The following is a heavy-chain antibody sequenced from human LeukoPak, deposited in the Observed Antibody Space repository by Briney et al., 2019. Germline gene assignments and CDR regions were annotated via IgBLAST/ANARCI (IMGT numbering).Heavy chain of an antibody. J-gene: IGHJ3*02. D-gene: IGHD6-19*01. CDR1: GYTFTSYG. Sequence: ASVKVSCKASGYTFTSYGISCVRQAPGQGLEWMGWISVYNGNTNYGQKLQGRVTMTTDTSTSTAYMELRSLRSDDTAVYYCARAPAVYSSGWYAFDIWGQGTLVTVSS. CDR3: ARAPAVYSSGWYAFDI. V-gene: IGHV1-18*01. CDR2: ISVYNGNT.